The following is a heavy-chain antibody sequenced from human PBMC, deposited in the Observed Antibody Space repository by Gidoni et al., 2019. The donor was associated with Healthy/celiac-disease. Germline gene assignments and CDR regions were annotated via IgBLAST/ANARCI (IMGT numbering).Heavy chain of an antibody. CDR2: ISWNSGSI. Sequence: EVQLVASGGGLVQPGRSLRLSCAASGFTFDDYALHWVRQAPGKGLEWVSGISWNSGSIGYADSVKGRFTISRDNAKNSLYLQMNSLRAEDTALYYCAKDRVITFGGVIVTDAFDIWGQGTMVTVSS. J-gene: IGHJ3*02. CDR1: GFTFDDYA. CDR3: AKDRVITFGGVIVTDAFDI. D-gene: IGHD3-16*02. V-gene: IGHV3-9*01.